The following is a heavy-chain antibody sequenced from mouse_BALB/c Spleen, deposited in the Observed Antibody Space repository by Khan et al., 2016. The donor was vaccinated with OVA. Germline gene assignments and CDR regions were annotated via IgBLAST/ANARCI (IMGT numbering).Heavy chain of an antibody. Sequence: EVQLQESGPGLVKPSQSLSLTCTVTGYSITSDYAWNWIRQFPGNKLEWMGYINYSGSANYNPSLKSRISITRATSKNQFFLQLKSVTTEDTATYYCARDGSRYNYAMDHWGQGTSVTVSS. CDR2: INYSGSA. CDR3: ARDGSRYNYAMDH. CDR1: GYSITSDYA. J-gene: IGHJ4*01. V-gene: IGHV3-2*02. D-gene: IGHD2-3*01.